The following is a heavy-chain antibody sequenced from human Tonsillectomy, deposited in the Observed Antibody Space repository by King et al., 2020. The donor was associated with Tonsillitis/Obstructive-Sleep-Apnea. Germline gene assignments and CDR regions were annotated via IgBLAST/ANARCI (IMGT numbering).Heavy chain of an antibody. V-gene: IGHV1-46*01. D-gene: IGHD2-15*01. J-gene: IGHJ5*02. CDR2: INPSGGRT. Sequence: VQLVESGAEVKKPGASVTVSCTASGYTFTSNYMHWVRQAPGQGLEWMGIINPSGGRTSYAQKFQGRVTMTRDTSTSTVYMELSSLRSEDTAIYYCARDYCSGGSCFSGWFDPWGQGTLVTVSS. CDR1: GYTFTSNY. CDR3: ARDYCSGGSCFSGWFDP.